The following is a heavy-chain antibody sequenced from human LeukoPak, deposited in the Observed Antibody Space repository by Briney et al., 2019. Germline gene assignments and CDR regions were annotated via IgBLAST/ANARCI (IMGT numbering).Heavy chain of an antibody. V-gene: IGHV4-34*01. CDR1: GGSFSGYY. Sequence: SETLSLTCAVYGGSFSGYYWSWIRQPPGKGLEWIGEINHSGSTNYNPSLNSRVTISVDTSKNQFSLKLSSVTAADTAVYYCARGSSLWFGELGNWFDPWGQGTLVTVSS. D-gene: IGHD3-10*01. CDR2: INHSGST. CDR3: ARGSSLWFGELGNWFDP. J-gene: IGHJ5*02.